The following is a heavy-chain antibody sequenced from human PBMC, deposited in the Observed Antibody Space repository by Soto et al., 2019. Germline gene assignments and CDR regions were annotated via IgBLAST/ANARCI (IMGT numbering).Heavy chain of an antibody. CDR1: GGSFSGYY. D-gene: IGHD3-10*01. V-gene: IGHV4-34*01. J-gene: IGHJ5*02. CDR3: ARGTNSNYYGSGSYIWFDP. CDR2: INHSGST. Sequence: QVQLQQWGAGLLKPSETLSLTCAVYGGSFSGYYWSWIRQPPGKGLEWMGEINHSGSTNYNPSLKSRVPISIDKSKNQVSLTLSSVTAADTAVYYCARGTNSNYYGSGSYIWFDPWGKGTLVTVSS.